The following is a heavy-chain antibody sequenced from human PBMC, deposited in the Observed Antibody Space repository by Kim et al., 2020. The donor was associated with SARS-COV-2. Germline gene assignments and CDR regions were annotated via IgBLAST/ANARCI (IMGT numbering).Heavy chain of an antibody. V-gene: IGHV4-59*01. CDR1: GGSISSYY. CDR3: ASGIYMAQGGFDY. J-gene: IGHJ4*02. Sequence: SETLSLTCTVSGGSISSYYWSWIRQPPGKGLEWIGYIYYSGSTNYNPSLKSRVTISVDTSKNQFSLKLSSVTAADTAVYYCASGIYMAQGGFDYWGQGTLVTVSS. D-gene: IGHD1-26*01. CDR2: IYYSGST.